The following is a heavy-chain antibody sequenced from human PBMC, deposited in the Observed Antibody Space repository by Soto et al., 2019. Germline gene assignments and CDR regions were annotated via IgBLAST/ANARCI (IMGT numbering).Heavy chain of an antibody. Sequence: SEPLSLTCVFYALPFSAYYWSWIRQPPGKGLEWIGESNHRGDTNYNPSLKSRVTISVDTPKNQFSLKLSSVTAADTAVYYCARRYGSCFDYWGQGTLVS. J-gene: IGHJ4*02. CDR2: SNHRGDT. CDR1: ALPFSAYY. V-gene: IGHV4-34*01. D-gene: IGHD5-18*01. CDR3: ARRYGSCFDY.